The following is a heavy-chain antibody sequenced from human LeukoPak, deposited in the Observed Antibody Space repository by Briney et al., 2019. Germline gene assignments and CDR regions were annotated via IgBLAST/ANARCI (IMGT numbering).Heavy chain of an antibody. CDR1: GYTFIGYY. CDR3: ARASFWESPINWFDP. V-gene: IGHV1-2*07. CDR2: INPKNGGA. J-gene: IGHJ5*02. D-gene: IGHD3-16*01. Sequence: ASVRVSCKTSGYTFIGYYMHWVRQAPGQGLEWMGWINPKNGGANYAPSFQGRVTMTRDRSITTVYMELTRLTSDDTAVYYCARASFWESPINWFDPWGQGTLVTVSS.